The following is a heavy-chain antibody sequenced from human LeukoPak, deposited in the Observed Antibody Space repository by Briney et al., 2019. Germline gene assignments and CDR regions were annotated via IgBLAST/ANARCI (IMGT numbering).Heavy chain of an antibody. CDR3: ARSTERITMIVVVRDDAFDI. CDR1: GFTFTSSA. CDR2: IVVGSGNT. J-gene: IGHJ3*02. Sequence: WASVKVSCKASGFTFTSSAMQWVRQARGQRLEWIGWIVVGSGNTNYAQKFQERVTITRDMSKSTAYMELSSLRSEDTAVYYCARSTERITMIVVVRDDAFDIWGQGTMVTVSS. D-gene: IGHD3-22*01. V-gene: IGHV1-58*02.